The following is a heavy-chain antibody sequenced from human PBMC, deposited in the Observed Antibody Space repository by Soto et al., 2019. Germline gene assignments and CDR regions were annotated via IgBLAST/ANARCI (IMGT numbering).Heavy chain of an antibody. V-gene: IGHV2-5*02. D-gene: IGHD3-3*01. CDR3: AHRVLRTVFGLVTTTAIYFDF. CDR1: GFSLTTSGVG. Sequence: QITLNESGPTVVRPTEPLTLTCRFSGFSLTTSGVGVGWIRQSPGKAPEWLALIYWDDDKRYSASLTSRLTITKDTSKYLVVLTVSDLDPTDTATYYCAHRVLRTVFGLVTTTAIYFDFWGQGTPVAVSS. CDR2: IYWDDDK. J-gene: IGHJ4*02.